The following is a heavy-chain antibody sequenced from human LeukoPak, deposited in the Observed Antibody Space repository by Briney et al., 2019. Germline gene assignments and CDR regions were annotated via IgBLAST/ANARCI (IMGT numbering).Heavy chain of an antibody. J-gene: IGHJ4*02. V-gene: IGHV4-39*07. D-gene: IGHD5-18*01. CDR3: ARGYSYDLFDY. CDR2: INYSGSP. CDR1: VGSISSSTYY. Sequence: PSETLSLTCTVSVGSISSSTYYWGWIRQPPGKGLQWMGRINYSGSPYYNPSLKTRVTISVDRSMNELSLHVSSVTAADTAVYYCARGYSYDLFDYWGQGTLATVSS.